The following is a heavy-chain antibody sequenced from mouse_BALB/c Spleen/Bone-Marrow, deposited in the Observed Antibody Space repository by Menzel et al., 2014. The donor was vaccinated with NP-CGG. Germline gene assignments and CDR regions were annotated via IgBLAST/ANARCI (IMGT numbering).Heavy chain of an antibody. CDR3: ARTYFDY. J-gene: IGHJ2*01. CDR1: GYTFTSYW. V-gene: IGHV1S81*02. Sequence: QVQLQQSGAELVKPGASVELSCKASGYTFTSYWMHWVKQRPGQGLEWIGEINPSNGRTNYNEKFESKATLTVDESSSTAYMQLSSLTSEDSAVYYCARTYFDYWGQGTTLTVSS. CDR2: INPSNGRT.